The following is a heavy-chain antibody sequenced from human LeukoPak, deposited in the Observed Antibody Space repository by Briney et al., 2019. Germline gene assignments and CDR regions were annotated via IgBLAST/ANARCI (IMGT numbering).Heavy chain of an antibody. J-gene: IGHJ4*02. CDR1: GFTFSSYW. CDR3: ARDPKTGTTGY. CDR2: IKQDGSEK. D-gene: IGHD1-1*01. V-gene: IGHV3-7*01. Sequence: SGGSLRLSCAASGFTFSSYWMTWVRQAPGKGLEWVASIKQDGSEKYYVDSVKGRFTISRDNAKNSLYLQMNSLRAEDTAVYYCARDPKTGTTGYWGQGTLVTVSS.